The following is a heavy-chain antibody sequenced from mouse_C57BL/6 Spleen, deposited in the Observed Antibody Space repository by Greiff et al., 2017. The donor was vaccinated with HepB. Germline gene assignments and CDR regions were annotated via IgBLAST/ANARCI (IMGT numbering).Heavy chain of an antibody. CDR2: ISSGSSTI. Sequence: EVMLVESGGGLVKPGGSLKLSCAASGFTFSDYGMHWVRQAPEKGLEWVAYISSGSSTIYYADTVKGRFTISRDNAKNTLFLQMTSLRSEDTAMYYCASGRVYYGSSRYFDYWGQGTTLTVSS. V-gene: IGHV5-17*01. CDR1: GFTFSDYG. D-gene: IGHD1-1*01. CDR3: ASGRVYYGSSRYFDY. J-gene: IGHJ2*01.